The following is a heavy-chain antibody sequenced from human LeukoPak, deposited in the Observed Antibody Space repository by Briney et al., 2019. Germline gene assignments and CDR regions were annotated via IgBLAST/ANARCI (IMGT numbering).Heavy chain of an antibody. Sequence: ASVKVSRKASGGTFSSYAISWVRQAPGQGLEWMGGIIPIFGTANYAQKFQGRVTITADESTSTAYMELSSLRSEDTAVYYCARDLNWDRDYWGQGTLVTVSS. CDR2: IIPIFGTA. CDR3: ARDLNWDRDY. D-gene: IGHD7-27*01. CDR1: GGTFSSYA. J-gene: IGHJ4*02. V-gene: IGHV1-69*13.